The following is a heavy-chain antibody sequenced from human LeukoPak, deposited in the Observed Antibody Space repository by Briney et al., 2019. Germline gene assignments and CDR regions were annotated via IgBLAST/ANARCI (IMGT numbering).Heavy chain of an antibody. CDR3: ARAFHCSSCCTRGLDY. CDR1: GGSISSYY. CDR2: IYTSGST. V-gene: IGHV4-4*07. Sequence: PSETLSLTCTVSGGSISSYYWSWIRQPPGKGLEWIGRIYTSGSTNYNPSLRGRVTISFDTSKNLFSLNLTSVTAADTAVYYCARAFHCSSCCTRGLDYWGQGTLVTVSS. D-gene: IGHD2-2*02. J-gene: IGHJ4*02.